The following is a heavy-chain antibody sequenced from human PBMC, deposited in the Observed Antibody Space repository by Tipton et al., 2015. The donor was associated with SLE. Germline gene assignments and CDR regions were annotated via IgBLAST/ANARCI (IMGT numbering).Heavy chain of an antibody. Sequence: WVRQPPGKGLEWIGSIYYSGSTYYNPSLESQVTISIETSENQFSLELSSVTAADTAVYYCARLGWYSPPDYWGQGTLVTVSS. V-gene: IGHV4-39*07. CDR3: ARLGWYSPPDY. CDR2: IYYSGST. J-gene: IGHJ4*02. D-gene: IGHD6-13*01.